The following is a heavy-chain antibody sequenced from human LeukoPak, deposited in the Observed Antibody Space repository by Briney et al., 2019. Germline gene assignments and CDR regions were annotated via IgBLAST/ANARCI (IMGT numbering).Heavy chain of an antibody. D-gene: IGHD6-19*01. CDR1: GFTFSSYS. J-gene: IGHJ3*02. CDR2: ISSSSSYI. CDR3: ARETSEQWLADDAFDI. V-gene: IGHV3-21*01. Sequence: GGSLRLSCAASGFTFSSYSMNWVRQAPGKGLEWVSSISSSSSYIYYADSVKGRFTISRDNAKSSLYLQMNSLRAEDTAVYYCARETSEQWLADDAFDIWGQGTMVTVSS.